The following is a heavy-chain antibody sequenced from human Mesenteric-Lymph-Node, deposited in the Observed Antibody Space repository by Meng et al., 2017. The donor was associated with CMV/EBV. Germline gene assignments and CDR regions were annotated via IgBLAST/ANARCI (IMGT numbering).Heavy chain of an antibody. D-gene: IGHD2-15*01. CDR2: ISTSNVNT. J-gene: IGHJ4*02. CDR1: GYTFVTYD. V-gene: IGHV1-18*01. Sequence: ASVKVSCKASGYTFVTYDVSWVRQAPGEGLEWMGWISTSNVNTNYAQKFQGRVTMTTDASTSTAYMELRSLRSDDTAVYYCARLNRFCGSITCFEDYWGWGTLVTVSS. CDR3: ARLNRFCGSITCFEDY.